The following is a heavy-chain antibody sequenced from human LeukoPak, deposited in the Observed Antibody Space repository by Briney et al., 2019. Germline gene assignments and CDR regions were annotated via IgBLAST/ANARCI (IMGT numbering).Heavy chain of an antibody. CDR1: GFTFSSYD. CDR3: ARDDSGWGERCWGTRSTTRRYCSSTSCSCWGRYYFDY. J-gene: IGHJ4*02. CDR2: IGTAGDP. D-gene: IGHD2-2*01. Sequence: GGSLRLSCAASGFTFSSYDMHWVRQATGKGLEWVSAIGTAGDPYYPGSVKGRFTISRKNAKNSLYLQLNRLSAGDTAVYYCARDDSGWGERCWGTRSTTRRYCSSTSCSCWGRYYFDYWGQGTLVTVSS. V-gene: IGHV3-13*05.